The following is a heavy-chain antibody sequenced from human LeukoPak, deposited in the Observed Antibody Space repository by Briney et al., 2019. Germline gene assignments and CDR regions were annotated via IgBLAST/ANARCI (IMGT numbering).Heavy chain of an antibody. CDR2: IYTSGST. J-gene: IGHJ4*02. CDR3: ARQGGVRGYYGSGSYYYDY. D-gene: IGHD3-10*01. Sequence: SETLSLTCTVSGGSISSYYWSWIRQPAGKGLEWIGRIYTSGSTNYNPSLKSRVTMSVDTSKNQFSLKLSSVTAADTAVYYCARQGGVRGYYGSGSYYYDYWGRGTLVTVSS. V-gene: IGHV4-4*07. CDR1: GGSISSYY.